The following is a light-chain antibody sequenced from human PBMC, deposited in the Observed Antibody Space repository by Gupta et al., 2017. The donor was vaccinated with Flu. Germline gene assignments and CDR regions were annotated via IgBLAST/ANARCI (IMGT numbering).Light chain of an antibody. Sequence: QSALPQPRYAPGSPRPSVTISCTGTSGDVGGYKYVSWYQQHPGKARILLIYDVSKRPSGVRDRFSGSESGITSSLTISELQAEDEADYYCCAYGGSVYVFGTGTKVTVL. J-gene: IGLJ1*01. V-gene: IGLV2-11*01. CDR3: CAYGGSVYV. CDR2: DVS. CDR1: SGDVGGYKY.